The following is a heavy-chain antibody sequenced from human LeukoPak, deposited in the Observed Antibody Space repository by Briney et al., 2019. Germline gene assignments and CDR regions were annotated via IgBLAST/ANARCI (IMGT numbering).Heavy chain of an antibody. CDR1: WFTFGDYY. D-gene: IGHD1-1*01. CDR3: TRDSHGNNWFDP. Sequence: GGSLRLSCKGSWFTFGDYYIRWVRQAPGKGLEWVSFIRSEVYGGTTEYAASVKGRFTISRDNSKNIAFLQLDSLRTEDTAVYYCTRDSHGNNWFDPWGQGTLVTVSS. V-gene: IGHV3-49*04. J-gene: IGHJ5*02. CDR2: IRSEVYGGTT.